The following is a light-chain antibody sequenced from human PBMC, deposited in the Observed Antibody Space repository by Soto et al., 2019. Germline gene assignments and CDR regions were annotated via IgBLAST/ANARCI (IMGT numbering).Light chain of an antibody. J-gene: IGKJ2*01. CDR1: QSVSSN. CDR3: QQYNNWPYT. V-gene: IGKV3-15*01. CDR2: GAS. Sequence: EIVMTQSPATLAVSPGERAALSCGASQSVSSNFAWYQQKPGQAPRLLIYGASSRATGTPARFSGSGSGTEFTLTISSLQSEDFAVYYCQQYNNWPYTFGLGTKLEMK.